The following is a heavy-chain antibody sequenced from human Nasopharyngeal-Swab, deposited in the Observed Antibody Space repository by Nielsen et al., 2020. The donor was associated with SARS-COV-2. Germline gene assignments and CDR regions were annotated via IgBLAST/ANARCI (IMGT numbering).Heavy chain of an antibody. J-gene: IGHJ4*02. Sequence: SETLSLTCAVYGGSFSGYYWGWIRQPPGKGLEWIGSIYHSGSTYYNPSLKSRVTISVDTSKNQFSLKLSSVTAADTAVYYCASVNGYDFWSGYYHPFDYWGQGTLVTVSS. V-gene: IGHV4-38-2*01. D-gene: IGHD3-3*01. CDR1: GGSFSGYY. CDR2: IYHSGST. CDR3: ASVNGYDFWSGYYHPFDY.